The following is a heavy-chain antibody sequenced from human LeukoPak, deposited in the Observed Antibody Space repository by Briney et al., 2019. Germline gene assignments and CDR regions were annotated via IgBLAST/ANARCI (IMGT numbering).Heavy chain of an antibody. CDR1: GFTFSNYA. Sequence: GGSLRLSCAASGFTFSNYAMHWVRQAPGKGLEWVALISYDGSGKYYSDSVKGRFTISRDSSENTLYLQMNSLRAEDTAIYYCARERTGYYIVYGGQGTLVTVS. V-gene: IGHV3-30*04. CDR3: ARERTGYYIVY. D-gene: IGHD3-3*01. CDR2: ISYDGSGK. J-gene: IGHJ4*02.